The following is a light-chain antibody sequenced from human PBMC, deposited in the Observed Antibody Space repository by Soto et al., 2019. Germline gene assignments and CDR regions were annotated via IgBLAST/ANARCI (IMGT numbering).Light chain of an antibody. Sequence: DIPLTQSPSFLSASVGDRVTITCRASQGISSYLAWYQQKPGKAPKLLIYAASTLQSGVPSRFSGSGSWTELTLTVTRLQHEDFATYEWQHLNSYPRTFGPGTKVDIK. CDR1: QGISSY. CDR3: QHLNSYPRT. CDR2: AAS. V-gene: IGKV1-9*01. J-gene: IGKJ3*01.